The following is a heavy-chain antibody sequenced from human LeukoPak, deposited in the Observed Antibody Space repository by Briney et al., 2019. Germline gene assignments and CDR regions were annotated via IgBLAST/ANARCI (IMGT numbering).Heavy chain of an antibody. CDR3: ARDEFDGYNLGPSIY. Sequence: GGSLRLSCAASGFTFRNYAMHWVRQTPDEGLEWVAVISYDGVHKNYADSVKGRFTISRDDPKSTLYLQMNSLRTEDTGLYYCARDEFDGYNLGPSIYWGQGTLVTVSS. V-gene: IGHV3-30*04. J-gene: IGHJ4*02. CDR2: ISYDGVHK. D-gene: IGHD5-24*01. CDR1: GFTFRNYA.